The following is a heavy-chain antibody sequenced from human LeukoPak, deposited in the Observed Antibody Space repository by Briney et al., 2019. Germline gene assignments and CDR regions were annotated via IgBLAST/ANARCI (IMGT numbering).Heavy chain of an antibody. CDR2: IYYSGST. CDR3: ARWYKQWQVFGFDI. Sequence: PSETLSLTCTDSGGCISSYYWNWIRQPPGKELERIGDIYYSGSTNYNPSPNSRISKTLNTSKNQFSLKLSSVTEADTAVYYCARWYKQWQVFGFDIWGQGTMVTVSS. CDR1: GGCISSYY. J-gene: IGHJ3*02. D-gene: IGHD6-19*01. V-gene: IGHV4-59*01.